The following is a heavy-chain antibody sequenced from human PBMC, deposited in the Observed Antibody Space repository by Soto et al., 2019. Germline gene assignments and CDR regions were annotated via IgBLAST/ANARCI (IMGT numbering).Heavy chain of an antibody. V-gene: IGHV4-59*08. CDR3: AMAKQWLVFFDY. CDR2: IYYSGST. D-gene: IGHD6-19*01. J-gene: IGHJ4*02. CDR1: GGSISSYY. Sequence: SETLSLTCTVSGGSISSYYWSWIRQPPGKGLEWIGYIYYSGSTNYNPSLKSRVTISVDTSKNQFSLKLSSVTAADTAVYYCAMAKQWLVFFDYWGQGTLVTVSS.